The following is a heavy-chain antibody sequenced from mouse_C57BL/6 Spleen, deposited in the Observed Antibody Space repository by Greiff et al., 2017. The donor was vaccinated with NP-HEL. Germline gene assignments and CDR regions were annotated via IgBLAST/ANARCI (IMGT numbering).Heavy chain of an antibody. CDR3: AGGTAQARVAY. V-gene: IGHV14-2*01. D-gene: IGHD3-2*02. J-gene: IGHJ3*01. Sequence: VQLQQSGAELVKPGASVKLSCTASGFNFNDYYMHWVKQRTEQGLEWIGRIDPEDGETNYAPKFQGKATITADTSSTTAYQQLSSLTSEDAAVYYCAGGTAQARVAYWGQGTLVTVSA. CDR1: GFNFNDYY. CDR2: IDPEDGET.